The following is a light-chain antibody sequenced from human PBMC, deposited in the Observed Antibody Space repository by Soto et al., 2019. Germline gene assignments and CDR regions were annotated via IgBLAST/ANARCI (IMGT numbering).Light chain of an antibody. Sequence: QSALTQPPSASGSPGQSVTISCTGTSSDVGGYNCVSWYQQHPGKAPKLMIYEVSKRPSGVPDRFSCSKSGNTASLTVSGLKAEDEADYYCSSYAGSNIPVVFGGGIKVTVL. J-gene: IGLJ2*01. CDR3: SSYAGSNIPVV. CDR1: SSDVGGYNC. CDR2: EVS. V-gene: IGLV2-8*01.